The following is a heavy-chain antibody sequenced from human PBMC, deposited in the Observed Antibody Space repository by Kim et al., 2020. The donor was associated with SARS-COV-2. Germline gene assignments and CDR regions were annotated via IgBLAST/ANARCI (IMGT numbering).Heavy chain of an antibody. CDR3: TRPYYYDSSGYYYFDI. CDR2: IRSKANSYAT. J-gene: IGHJ3*02. CDR1: GFTFSGSA. Sequence: GGSLRLSCAASGFTFSGSAMHWVRQASGKGLEWVGRIRSKANSYATAYAASVKGRFTISRDDSKNTAYLQMNSLKTEDTAVYYCTRPYYYDSSGYYYFDIWGQGTMVTVSS. D-gene: IGHD3-22*01. V-gene: IGHV3-73*01.